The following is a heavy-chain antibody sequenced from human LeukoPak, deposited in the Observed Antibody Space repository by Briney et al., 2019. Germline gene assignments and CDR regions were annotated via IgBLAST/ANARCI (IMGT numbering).Heavy chain of an antibody. CDR1: GFTFGDYA. J-gene: IGHJ4*02. CDR3: TFKKESIVGATGHFDH. V-gene: IGHV3-49*03. CDR2: IRSKAYGGTT. D-gene: IGHD1-26*01. Sequence: PGGSLRLSCTASGFTFGDYAMSWFRQAPGKGLEWVGFIRSKAYGGTTEYAASVKGRFTISRDDSKSIAYLQMNSLKTEDTAVYYCTFKKESIVGATGHFDHWGQGTLVNVSS.